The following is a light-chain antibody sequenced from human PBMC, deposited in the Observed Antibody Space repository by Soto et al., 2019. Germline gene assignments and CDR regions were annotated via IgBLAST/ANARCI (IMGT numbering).Light chain of an antibody. CDR3: SSYTSSNTLEV. J-gene: IGLJ1*01. Sequence: QSVLIQPASVSGSPGQSITISCTGTSVGASNYVSWYQHHPHRAPKLLIYEVSYRPSGVSNRFSGSKSGNTASLTIPGLQAEDEADYYCSSYTSSNTLEVFGIGTKVTVL. CDR1: SVGASNY. CDR2: EVS. V-gene: IGLV2-14*01.